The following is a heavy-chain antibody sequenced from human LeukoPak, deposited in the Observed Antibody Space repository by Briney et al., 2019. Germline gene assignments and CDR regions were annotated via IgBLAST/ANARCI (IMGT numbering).Heavy chain of an antibody. J-gene: IGHJ4*02. CDR2: IYSGGST. CDR1: GFTVSSNY. V-gene: IGHV3-53*01. Sequence: PGGSLRLSCAASGFTVSSNYMSWVRQAPGKGLEWVSVIYSGGSTYYADSVKGRFTISRDNSKNTLYLQMNSLRAEDTAVYYCARVGDYYDSEGLGYWGQGTLVTVSS. CDR3: ARVGDYYDSEGLGY. D-gene: IGHD3-22*01.